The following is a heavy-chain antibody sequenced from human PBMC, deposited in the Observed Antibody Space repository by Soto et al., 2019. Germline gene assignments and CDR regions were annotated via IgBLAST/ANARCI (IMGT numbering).Heavy chain of an antibody. CDR1: GFICSSYD. J-gene: IGHJ3*02. CDR2: ILVAGSQ. V-gene: IGHV3-23*01. Sequence: PGGSLRLSCAVSGFICSSYDMSWVRQAPGKGLAWVSTILVAGSQLYEDSVQGRFTISRDTSKNTVFLYMNSLTAGDTAVYYCAKATATGGGAFEIYGQGTMVTVSS. CDR3: AKATATGGGAFEI. D-gene: IGHD2-8*02.